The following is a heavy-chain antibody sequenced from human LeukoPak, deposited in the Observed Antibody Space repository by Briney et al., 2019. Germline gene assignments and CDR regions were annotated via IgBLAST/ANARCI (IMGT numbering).Heavy chain of an antibody. D-gene: IGHD5-12*01. V-gene: IGHV3-30*04. J-gene: IGHJ4*02. Sequence: PGGSLRLSCAASGFTFNNYAIHWVRQAPGKGLEWVAIISSDESNKKYAESVKGRFTISRDNSKNTLYLQMNSLGREDTAVYYCARADGYDYGDYWGQGTLVTVSS. CDR3: ARADGYDYGDY. CDR1: GFTFNNYA. CDR2: ISSDESNK.